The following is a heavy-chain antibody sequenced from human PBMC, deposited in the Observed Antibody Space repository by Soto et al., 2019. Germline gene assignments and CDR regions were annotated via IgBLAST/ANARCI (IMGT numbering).Heavy chain of an antibody. D-gene: IGHD2-21*01. CDR3: ATDLSPYHVSPYSALFDY. V-gene: IGHV1-69*08. Sequence: QVQLLQSGAEVRKPGSSVKVSCKASGGTFNTYTFSWVRQAPGQGLEWMGRIIPMLNVANYAQKFQGRVTITADKSTSTSYMALSNLRSEDTAVYYCATDLSPYHVSPYSALFDYWCQGTLVTVSS. J-gene: IGHJ4*02. CDR1: GGTFNTYT. CDR2: IIPMLNVA.